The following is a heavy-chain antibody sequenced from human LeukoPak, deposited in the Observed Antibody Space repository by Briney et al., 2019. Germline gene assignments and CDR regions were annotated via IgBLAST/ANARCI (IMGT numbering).Heavy chain of an antibody. CDR3: ASGSSQSGYDPQRRSSGWYYFDY. Sequence: SETLSLTCTVSGYSISSGYYWGWIRQPPGKGLEWIGSIYHSGSTYYNPSLKSRVTISVDTSKNQFSLKLSSVTAADTAVYYCASGSSQSGYDPQRRSSGWYYFDYWGQGTLVTVSS. V-gene: IGHV4-38-2*02. D-gene: IGHD6-19*01. CDR2: IYHSGST. CDR1: GYSISSGYY. J-gene: IGHJ4*02.